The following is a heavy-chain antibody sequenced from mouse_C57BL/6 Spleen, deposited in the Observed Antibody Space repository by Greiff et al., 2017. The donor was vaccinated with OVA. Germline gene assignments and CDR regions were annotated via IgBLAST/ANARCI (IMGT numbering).Heavy chain of an antibody. Sequence: QVQLQQPGAELVRPGSSVKLSCKASGYTFTSYWMHWVKQRPIQGLEWIGNIDPSDSETHYNQKFKDKATLTGDKSSSTAYMQLSSLTSADSAVYYCARELGRGYFDYWGQGTTLTVAT. J-gene: IGHJ2*01. V-gene: IGHV1-52*01. CDR3: ARELGRGYFDY. CDR1: GYTFTSYW. CDR2: IDPSDSET. D-gene: IGHD4-1*01.